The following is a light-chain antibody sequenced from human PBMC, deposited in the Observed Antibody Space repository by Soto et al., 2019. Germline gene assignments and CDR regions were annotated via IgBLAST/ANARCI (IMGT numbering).Light chain of an antibody. J-gene: IGKJ2*01. V-gene: IGKV3-15*01. CDR2: GAS. Sequence: EILMTQSQATLSFSPGERATPSCRASQRISSNVAWYQQKPGQAPRLLIYGASTRATGVPARFSGGGSGTEFTLTISSLQSEDFAVYFCQQYKDWPPYTFGQGTKVDIK. CDR3: QQYKDWPPYT. CDR1: QRISSN.